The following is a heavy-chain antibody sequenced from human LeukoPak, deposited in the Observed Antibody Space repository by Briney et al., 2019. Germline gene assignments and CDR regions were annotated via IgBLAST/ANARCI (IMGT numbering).Heavy chain of an antibody. V-gene: IGHV4-39*07. D-gene: IGHD1-26*01. CDR2: IYYSGST. CDR1: GGSISSSSYY. J-gene: IGHJ4*02. CDR3: TREGGGSDY. Sequence: SEALSLTCTVSGGSISSSSYYWGWIRQSPGKGLEWIGSIYYSGSTYYNPSLKSRVTISVDTSKNQFSLKLNSVTAADTAVYFCTREGGGSDYWGQGTLVTVSS.